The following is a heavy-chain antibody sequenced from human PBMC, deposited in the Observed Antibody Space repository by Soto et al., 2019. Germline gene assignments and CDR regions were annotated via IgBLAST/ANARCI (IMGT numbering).Heavy chain of an antibody. V-gene: IGHV3-9*01. CDR3: AKDKVRYCSSTSCYDDAFDI. CDR2: ISWNSGSI. D-gene: IGHD2-2*01. CDR1: GFTFDDYA. Sequence: EVQLVESGGGLVQPGRSLRLSCAASGFTFDDYAMHWVRQAPGKGLEWVSGISWNSGSIGYADSVKGRFTISRDNAKNSLYLQMNSLRAEDTAWYYCAKDKVRYCSSTSCYDDAFDIWGQGTMVTVSS. J-gene: IGHJ3*02.